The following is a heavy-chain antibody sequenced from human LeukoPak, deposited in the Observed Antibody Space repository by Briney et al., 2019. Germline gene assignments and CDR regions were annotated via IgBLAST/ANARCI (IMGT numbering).Heavy chain of an antibody. Sequence: SETLSLTCAVYGGSLSGYYWSWIRQPPGKGLEWIGEINHSGSTNYNPSLKSRVTISVDTSENQFSLKLSSATAADTAVYYCARVRDNNSSSSPGVPYCFDNWGQGTLVTVSS. CDR3: ARVRDNNSSSSPGVPYCFDN. J-gene: IGHJ4*02. CDR1: GGSLSGYY. V-gene: IGHV4-34*01. D-gene: IGHD6-6*01. CDR2: INHSGST.